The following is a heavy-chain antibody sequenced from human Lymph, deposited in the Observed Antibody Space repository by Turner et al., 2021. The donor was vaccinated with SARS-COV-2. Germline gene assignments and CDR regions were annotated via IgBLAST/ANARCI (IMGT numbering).Heavy chain of an antibody. V-gene: IGHV3-23*01. CDR1: GFPFSLYA. D-gene: IGHD3-22*01. CDR3: AKNEMAMIVVVITLFDY. CDR2: ISGSGGST. Sequence: EVQLFESGGGLVQPGGSLRLSCAASGFPFSLYAMSWVRQAPGKGLEWVSVISGSGGSTYYADSVKGRFTISRDNSKNTLYLQMNSLRAEDTAVYYCAKNEMAMIVVVITLFDYWGQGTLVTVSS. J-gene: IGHJ4*02.